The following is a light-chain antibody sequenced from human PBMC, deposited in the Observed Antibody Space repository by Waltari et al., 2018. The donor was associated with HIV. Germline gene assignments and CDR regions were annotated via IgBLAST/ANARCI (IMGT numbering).Light chain of an antibody. CDR3: HQYYMPPYT. CDR2: WAS. CDR1: QNVVYSSRKRDY. Sequence: DVVTTHFPASLSLSLSETATINCMSRQNVVYSSRKRDYQYIGWYQHTPGQAPKLLCDWASVRERGVPDRFRASGSGTDFSLTISRLQAEDVAVYYWHQYYMPPYTFGPGTRVEI. J-gene: IGKJ3*01. V-gene: IGKV4-1*01.